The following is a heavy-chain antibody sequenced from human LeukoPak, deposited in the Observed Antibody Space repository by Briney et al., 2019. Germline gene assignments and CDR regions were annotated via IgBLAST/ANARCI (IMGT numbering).Heavy chain of an antibody. CDR2: IYTSGSA. V-gene: IGHV4-4*07. D-gene: IGHD4/OR15-4a*01. CDR3: ARNELTIDALDI. Sequence: SETLSLTCTVSGDSISVYYWTWIRRPAGKGLEWIGRIYTSGSANYNPSLKSRVTMSVDTSKNQFSLRLTSATAADSAVYYCARNELTIDALDIWGQGTVVTVSS. CDR1: GDSISVYY. J-gene: IGHJ3*02.